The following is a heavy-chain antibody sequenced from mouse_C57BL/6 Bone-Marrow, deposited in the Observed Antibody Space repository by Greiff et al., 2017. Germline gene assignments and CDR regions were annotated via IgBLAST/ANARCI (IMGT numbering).Heavy chain of an antibody. J-gene: IGHJ3*01. V-gene: IGHV1-15*01. CDR3: TPIYYDYGAWFAY. CDR1: GYTFTDYE. D-gene: IGHD2-4*01. Sequence: QVQLKESGAELVRPGASVTLSCKASGYTFTDYEMHWVKQTPVHGLEWIGAIDPETGGTAYNQKFQGKAILTAYKSSSTAYMELRSLTSADSAVYYCTPIYYDYGAWFAYWGQGTLVT. CDR2: IDPETGGT.